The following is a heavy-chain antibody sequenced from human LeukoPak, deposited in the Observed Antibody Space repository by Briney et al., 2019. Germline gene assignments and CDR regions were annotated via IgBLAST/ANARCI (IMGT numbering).Heavy chain of an antibody. CDR1: GVSISRFY. Sequence: SETLSLTCTTSGVSISRFYWGWVRQPPGKGLEWIGNIYSGVPTYFNPSLKSRVIILVDTSKNQFSLNLTSVTAADTAMYYCVQTTGWPGFDYWGQGILVTVSS. J-gene: IGHJ4*02. V-gene: IGHV4-4*09. D-gene: IGHD1-1*01. CDR2: IYSGVPT. CDR3: VQTTGWPGFDY.